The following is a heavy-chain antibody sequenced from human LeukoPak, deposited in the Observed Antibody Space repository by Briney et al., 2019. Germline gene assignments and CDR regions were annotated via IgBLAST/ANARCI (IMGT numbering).Heavy chain of an antibody. V-gene: IGHV4-31*03. CDR2: IYYSGNT. CDR3: ARDRNVWFGDSNKGHDAFDI. J-gene: IGHJ3*02. D-gene: IGHD3-10*01. CDR1: GGSISSGGYY. Sequence: SETLSLTCTVSGGSISSGGYYWSWIRQHPGKGLEWIGYIYYSGNTYYNPSLKSRVTISVDTSKNQFSLNLSSVTAADTAVYYCARDRNVWFGDSNKGHDAFDIWGQGTMVTVSS.